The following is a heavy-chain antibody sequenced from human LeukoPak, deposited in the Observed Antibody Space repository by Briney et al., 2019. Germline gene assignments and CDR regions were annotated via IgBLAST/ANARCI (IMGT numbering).Heavy chain of an antibody. CDR1: GFTFSSYG. Sequence: PGRSLRLSCAASGFTFSSYGMHWVRQAPGKGLEGVAVISYDGSNKYYADSVKGRFTISRDNSKNTLYLQMNSLRAEDTAVYYCAKAAWGLLQQSWGQGTLVTVSS. J-gene: IGHJ4*02. D-gene: IGHD2-21*01. V-gene: IGHV3-30*18. CDR2: ISYDGSNK. CDR3: AKAAWGLLQQS.